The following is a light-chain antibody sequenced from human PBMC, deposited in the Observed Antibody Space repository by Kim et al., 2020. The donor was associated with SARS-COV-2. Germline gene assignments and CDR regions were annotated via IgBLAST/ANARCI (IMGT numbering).Light chain of an antibody. V-gene: IGKV1-5*01. Sequence: DIQMTQSPSTLSASVGDRVTITCRASQSISSWLAWYQQKPGKALKLLIYDASSLQGGVPSRFSGSGSGTEFTLTITILQPDDFATYYCQQYDTYWTFGQGTKVDIK. J-gene: IGKJ1*01. CDR1: QSISSW. CDR2: DAS. CDR3: QQYDTYWT.